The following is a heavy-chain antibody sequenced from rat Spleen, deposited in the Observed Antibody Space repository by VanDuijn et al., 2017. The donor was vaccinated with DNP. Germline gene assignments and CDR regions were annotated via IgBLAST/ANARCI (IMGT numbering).Heavy chain of an antibody. D-gene: IGHD5-1*01. CDR2: ISNTGDHT. CDR3: ARIGAVTGTFDY. J-gene: IGHJ2*01. V-gene: IGHV5-31*01. CDR1: GFIFSNYW. Sequence: EVQLVESGGGPVQPGRSLKLSCVASGFIFSNYWMTWIRQAPGKGLEWVASISNTGDHTYYSDSVKGRFTISRDNAKSTLYLQMDSLRSEDTATYSCARIGAVTGTFDYWGQGVMVTVSS.